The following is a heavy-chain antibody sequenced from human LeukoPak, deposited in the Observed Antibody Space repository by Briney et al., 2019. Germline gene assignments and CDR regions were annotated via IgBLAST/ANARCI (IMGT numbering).Heavy chain of an antibody. J-gene: IGHJ6*03. CDR1: GYTFTSYY. Sequence: GASVKVSCXASGYTFTSYYMHWVRQAPGQGLEWMGIINPSGGSTSYAQKFQGRVTMTRDTSTSTVYMELSSLRSEDTAVYYCARNYYDSSGYLANYYYYMDVWGKGTTVTVSS. D-gene: IGHD3-22*01. CDR2: INPSGGST. CDR3: ARNYYDSSGYLANYYYYMDV. V-gene: IGHV1-46*01.